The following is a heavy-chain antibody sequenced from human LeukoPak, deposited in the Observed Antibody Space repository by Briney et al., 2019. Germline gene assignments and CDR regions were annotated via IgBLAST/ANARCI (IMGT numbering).Heavy chain of an antibody. CDR1: GYTFTSYG. V-gene: IGHV1-18*04. J-gene: IGHJ6*04. CDR2: ISAYNGNI. Sequence: ASVKVSCKASGYTFTSYGISWVRQAPGQGLEWMGWISAYNGNINYAQKLQGRVTMTTDTSTSTAYMELRSLRSDDTAVYYCARDARRPLPSSYGMDVWGKGTTVTVSS. CDR3: ARDARRPLPSSYGMDV.